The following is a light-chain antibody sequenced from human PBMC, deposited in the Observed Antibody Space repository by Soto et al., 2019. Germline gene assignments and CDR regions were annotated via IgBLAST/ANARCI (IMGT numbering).Light chain of an antibody. V-gene: IGKV4-1*01. Sequence: DIVMTQSPDSLAVSLGERATINCRSSQSVLYSSNNKNYLAWYQQKPGQPPKLLIYWASTRESGVPDRFSGSGSGTGFTLTISSMQAEDVAVYYCQQYYSVPLTCGGGTKVEIK. CDR3: QQYYSVPLT. CDR1: QSVLYSSNNKNY. CDR2: WAS. J-gene: IGKJ4*01.